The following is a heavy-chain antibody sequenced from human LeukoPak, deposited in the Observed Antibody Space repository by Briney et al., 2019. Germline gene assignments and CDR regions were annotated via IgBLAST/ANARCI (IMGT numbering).Heavy chain of an antibody. Sequence: GGSLSLSCAASVFTFSSYGMLGVRQAPGKGVEWVAVISYDGSNKYYADSVKGRFTLSRDNYKNTLYLQMNSLRAEDTAVYYCAKDLAVAAYYWGQGTLVTVSS. V-gene: IGHV3-30*18. CDR1: VFTFSSYG. D-gene: IGHD6-19*01. J-gene: IGHJ4*02. CDR2: ISYDGSNK. CDR3: AKDLAVAAYY.